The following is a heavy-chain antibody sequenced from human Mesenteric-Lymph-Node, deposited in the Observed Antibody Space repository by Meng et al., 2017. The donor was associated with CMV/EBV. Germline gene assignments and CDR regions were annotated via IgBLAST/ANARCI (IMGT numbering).Heavy chain of an antibody. J-gene: IGHJ4*02. Sequence: SETLSLTCAVYGGSFSGYYWSWIRQPPGKGLEWIGEINHSGSTNYNPSLKNRVTISVDTSKNQFSLKLSSVTAADTAVYYCARGGEVVAGTLVYWGQGTLVTVSS. CDR1: GGSFSGYY. CDR2: INHSGST. V-gene: IGHV4-34*01. D-gene: IGHD2-15*01. CDR3: ARGGEVVAGTLVY.